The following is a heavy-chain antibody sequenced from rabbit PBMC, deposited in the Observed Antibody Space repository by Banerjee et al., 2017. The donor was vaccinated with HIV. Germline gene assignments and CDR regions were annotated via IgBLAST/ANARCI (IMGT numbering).Heavy chain of an antibody. J-gene: IGHJ4*01. CDR3: ARGDYDGGTASHYFKL. Sequence: QEQLEESGGDLVKPEGSLTLTCTASGFSFSLKYVMCWVRQAPGKGLEWIACIYAGSSGSTYYASWVNGRFTITRSTSLNTVTLKMTSLTAADTATYFCARGDYDGGTASHYFKLWGQGTLVTVS. V-gene: IGHV1S45*01. CDR2: IYAGSSGST. CDR1: GFSFSLKYV. D-gene: IGHD4-2*01.